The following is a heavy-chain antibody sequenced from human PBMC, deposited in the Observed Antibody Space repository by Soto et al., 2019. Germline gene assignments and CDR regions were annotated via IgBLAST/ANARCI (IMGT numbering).Heavy chain of an antibody. CDR2: ISSSSSTI. D-gene: IGHD3-10*01. CDR1: GFTFSSYS. CDR3: ARANYYGSPGDFDY. Sequence: GGSLRLSCTASGFTFSSYSMNCVRQAPGKGLEWVSYISSSSSTIYYADSVKSRFTISRDNAKNSLYLQMNSLRAEDTAVYYCARANYYGSPGDFDYWGQGTLVTVSS. J-gene: IGHJ4*02. V-gene: IGHV3-48*01.